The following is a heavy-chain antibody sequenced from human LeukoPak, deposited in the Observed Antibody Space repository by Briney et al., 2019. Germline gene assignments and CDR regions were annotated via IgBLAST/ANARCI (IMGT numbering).Heavy chain of an antibody. J-gene: IGHJ4*02. V-gene: IGHV3-21*01. D-gene: IGHD2-2*01. CDR2: XSSSSTYI. Sequence: LSXXAXXFXFXXXXMNXXRQXPXXXXXXXSXXSSSSTYIYYADSMKGRFTISRDNAKNSLFIQMNSLRAEDTAVYYCARLPAYCSSTSCYYDYWGQGTLVTVSS. CDR1: XFXFXXXX. CDR3: ARLPAYCSSTSCYYDY.